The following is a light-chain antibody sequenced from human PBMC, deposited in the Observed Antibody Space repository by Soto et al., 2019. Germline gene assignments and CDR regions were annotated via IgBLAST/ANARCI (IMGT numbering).Light chain of an antibody. CDR3: QQRSNWTRVT. CDR1: QGVRSD. V-gene: IGKV3-15*01. CDR2: GAS. J-gene: IGKJ4*01. Sequence: EIATTQSPNTLSVSPGDLATLSCRASQGVRSDLAWYQQKAGQSPRLLIYGASTRAAETPARFSGSGSETEFTLTISSLQSEDFAVYYCQQRSNWTRVTFGGGTKVDI.